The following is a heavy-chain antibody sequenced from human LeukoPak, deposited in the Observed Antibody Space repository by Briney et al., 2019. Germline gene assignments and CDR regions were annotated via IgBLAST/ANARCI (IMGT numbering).Heavy chain of an antibody. J-gene: IGHJ4*02. V-gene: IGHV1-8*03. CDR1: GYTFTSYD. CDR3: ARAGDYGDHYFDY. CDR2: MNPNSGNT. Sequence: ASVKVSCKASGYTFTSYDINWVRQATGQGLEWTGWMNPNSGNTGYAQKFQGRVTITRNTSISTAYMELSSLRSEDTAVYYCARAGDYGDHYFDYWGQGTLVTVSS. D-gene: IGHD4-17*01.